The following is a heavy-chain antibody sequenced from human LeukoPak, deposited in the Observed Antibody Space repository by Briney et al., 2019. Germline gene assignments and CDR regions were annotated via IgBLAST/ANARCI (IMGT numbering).Heavy chain of an antibody. J-gene: IGHJ4*02. CDR2: IYYSGST. CDR3: ARHCSGPLLHYFDY. V-gene: IGHV4-39*01. Sequence: SETLSLTCTVSGGSISSSSYYWGWIRQPPGKGLEWIGSIYYSGSTYYNPSLKSRVTISVDTSKNQFSLKLSSVTAADTAAYYCARHCSGPLLHYFDYWGQGTLVTVSS. D-gene: IGHD2-15*01. CDR1: GGSISSSSYY.